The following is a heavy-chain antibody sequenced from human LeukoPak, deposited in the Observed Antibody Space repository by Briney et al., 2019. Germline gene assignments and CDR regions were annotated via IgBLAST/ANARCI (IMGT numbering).Heavy chain of an antibody. D-gene: IGHD2-15*01. CDR2: IYPGDSDT. CDR3: ARRPTYCSGGSCYLLNGMDV. Sequence: GESLKISCKGSGYSFTSYWIGWVRQMPGKGLEWMGIIYPGDSDTRYSPSFQGQVTISADKSISTAYLQWSSLKASDTAMYYCARRPTYCSGGSCYLLNGMDVWGQGTTVTVSS. V-gene: IGHV5-51*01. CDR1: GYSFTSYW. J-gene: IGHJ6*02.